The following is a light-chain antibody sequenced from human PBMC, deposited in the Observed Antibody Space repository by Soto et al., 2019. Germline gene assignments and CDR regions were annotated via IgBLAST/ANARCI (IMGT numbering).Light chain of an antibody. V-gene: IGLV2-8*01. J-gene: IGLJ1*01. Sequence: VLAQPPSASGSPGQSVTISCAGTSSDVGGYNYVSWYQQYPGKVPKLMIYEVSERPSGVPDRFSGSKSGNTAFLTVSGLQAEDEADYYCLSYADTAYVFGTGTKVTVL. CDR3: LSYADTAYV. CDR2: EVS. CDR1: SSDVGGYNY.